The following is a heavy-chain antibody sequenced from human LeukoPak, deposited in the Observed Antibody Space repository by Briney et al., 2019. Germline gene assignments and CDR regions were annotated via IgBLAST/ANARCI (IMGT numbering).Heavy chain of an antibody. CDR3: ARAGLQRSGSYYLDY. CDR1: GGSISSSNYY. J-gene: IGHJ4*02. Sequence: SETLSLTCTVSGGSISSSNYYWGWIRQPPGKGLECIGSIYYSARTYYNPSLKSRVTISVDTSKNQFSLKLSSVTAADTAVYYCARAGLQRSGSYYLDYWGQGTLVTVSS. D-gene: IGHD3-10*01. CDR2: IYYSART. V-gene: IGHV4-39*07.